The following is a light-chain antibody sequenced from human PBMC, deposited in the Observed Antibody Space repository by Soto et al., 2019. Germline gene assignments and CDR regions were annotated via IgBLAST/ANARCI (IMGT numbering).Light chain of an antibody. CDR1: NSDIGGYNY. CDR3: CSYVGSSTWV. CDR2: EGN. V-gene: IGLV2-23*01. J-gene: IGLJ3*02. Sequence: SALTQPASVSGSPGQSVTISCTGSNSDIGGYNYVSWYQQHPGKAPKLMIYEGNKWPSGASKRFSGSKSGNTASLTISGLQAEDEADYYCCSYVGSSTWVFGGGTKLTVL.